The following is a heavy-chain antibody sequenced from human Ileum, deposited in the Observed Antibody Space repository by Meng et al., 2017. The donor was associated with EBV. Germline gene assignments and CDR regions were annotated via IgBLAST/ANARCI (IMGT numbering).Heavy chain of an antibody. J-gene: IGHJ4*02. CDR2: IFCDYAK. Sequence: LKQFDPRVVIPTQTHPLISTFFTFSLSSNGVSVGWIRRTPGQAVKWLAFIFCDYAKRYRPSLQNRLTITKDTSKNPVVFTVTNMDPVDTAKYSCVHRWGGNGWGPFDYWGQGTLVTVSS. CDR1: TFSLSSNGVS. CDR3: VHRWGGNGWGPFDY. V-gene: IGHV2-5*02. D-gene: IGHD6-19*01.